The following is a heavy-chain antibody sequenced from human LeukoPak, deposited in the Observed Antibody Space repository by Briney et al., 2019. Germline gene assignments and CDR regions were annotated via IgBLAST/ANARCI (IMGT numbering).Heavy chain of an antibody. CDR3: AREGSGGSYYFDY. D-gene: IGHD2-15*01. CDR2: IYSSGST. J-gene: IGHJ4*02. Sequence: LETLSLTCTVSGGYISSYDWSWIRQPAGKGLEWIGRIYSSGSTNYSPSLKSRVTMSADTSKNQFSLKLSSVTAADTAVYYCAREGSGGSYYFDYWGQGTLVTVSS. CDR1: GGYISSYD. V-gene: IGHV4-4*07.